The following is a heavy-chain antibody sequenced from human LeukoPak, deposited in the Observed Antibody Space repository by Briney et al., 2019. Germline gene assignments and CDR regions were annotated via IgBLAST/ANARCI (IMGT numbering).Heavy chain of an antibody. Sequence: ASVKVSCKASGYTFTGYYMHWVRQAPGQGLEWMGWINPNSGGTNYAQKFQGRVTMTRDTSIRTAYMELSRLRSDDTAVYYCAREPPALVAAPPDYWGQGTLVTVSS. CDR3: AREPPALVAAPPDY. CDR1: GYTFTGYY. D-gene: IGHD2-15*01. J-gene: IGHJ4*02. V-gene: IGHV1-2*02. CDR2: INPNSGGT.